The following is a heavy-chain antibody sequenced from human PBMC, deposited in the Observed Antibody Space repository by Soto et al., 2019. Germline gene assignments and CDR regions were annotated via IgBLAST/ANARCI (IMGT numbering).Heavy chain of an antibody. CDR2: IYSDGSRT. V-gene: IGHV3-74*01. J-gene: IGHJ4*02. CDR1: GFAFNSFW. D-gene: IGHD3-10*01. CDR3: ARGAGGRYYNDY. Sequence: EVQLVESGGGLVQPGGSLRLSCAASGFAFNSFWMHWVRQGPGKGLMWLSRIYSDGSRTNYADSVKGRFTISRDNSKNTVYLEMSSLRAEDTAVYYCARGAGGRYYNDYWGQGTLVTVSS.